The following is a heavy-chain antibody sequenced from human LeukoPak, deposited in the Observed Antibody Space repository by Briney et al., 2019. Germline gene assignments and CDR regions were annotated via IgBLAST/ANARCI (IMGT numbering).Heavy chain of an antibody. V-gene: IGHV4-34*01. J-gene: IGHJ4*02. CDR2: INHSGST. Sequence: SETLSLTCAVYGGSFSGYYWSWIRQPPGKGLEWIGEINHSGSTNYNPSLKSRVTISVDTSKNQFSLKLSSVTAADTAVYYCARQSHRSFGYWGQGTLVTVSS. CDR3: ARQSHRSFGY. CDR1: GGSFSGYY.